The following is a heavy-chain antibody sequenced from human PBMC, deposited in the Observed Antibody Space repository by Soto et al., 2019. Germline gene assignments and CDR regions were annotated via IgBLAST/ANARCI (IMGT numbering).Heavy chain of an antibody. J-gene: IGHJ6*02. CDR2: INAGNGNT. CDR3: ARDYSQLVETGYGMDV. CDR1: GYTFTSYA. D-gene: IGHD1-26*01. V-gene: IGHV1-3*01. Sequence: ASVKVSCKASGYTFTSYAMHWVRQAPGQRLEWMGWINAGNGNTKYSQKFQGRVTITRDTSASTAYMELSSLRSEDTAVYYRARDYSQLVETGYGMDVWGQGTTVTVSS.